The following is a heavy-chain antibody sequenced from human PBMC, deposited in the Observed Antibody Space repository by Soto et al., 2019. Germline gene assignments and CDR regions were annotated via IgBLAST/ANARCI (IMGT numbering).Heavy chain of an antibody. V-gene: IGHV3-9*01. CDR1: GFTFDDYA. Sequence: GGSLRLSCAASGFTFDDYAMHWVRQAPGKGLEWVSGISWNRGSIDYADSVKGRFTISRDNAKNSLYLQMNSLRAEDTALYYCAKGRSVTTNYYYYYMDVWGKGTTVTVSS. D-gene: IGHD4-17*01. CDR2: ISWNRGSI. CDR3: AKGRSVTTNYYYYYMDV. J-gene: IGHJ6*03.